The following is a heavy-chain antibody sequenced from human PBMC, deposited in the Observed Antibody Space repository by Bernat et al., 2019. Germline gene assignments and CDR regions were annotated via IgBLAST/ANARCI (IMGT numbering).Heavy chain of an antibody. Sequence: QVQLQESGPGLVKPSETLSLTCAVSGYSISSGYYWGWIRQPPGKGLEWIGRIYHSGSTYYNPSLKSRVTISVETSKNQFSLKLRSVTAADTAVYYCAREGNYVWGSYRSPRGYNWFDPWGQGTLVTVSS. V-gene: IGHV4-38-2*02. CDR1: GYSISSGYY. J-gene: IGHJ5*02. CDR3: AREGNYVWGSYRSPRGYNWFDP. D-gene: IGHD3-16*02. CDR2: IYHSGST.